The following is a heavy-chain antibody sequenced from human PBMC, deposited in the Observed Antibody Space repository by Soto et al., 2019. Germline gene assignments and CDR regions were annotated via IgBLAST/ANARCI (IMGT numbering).Heavy chain of an antibody. V-gene: IGHV1-69*01. Sequence: QVQLVQSGAEVKKPGSSVKVSCKASGDTFSSYAIKWVRQAPGQGLEWMGGIIPIFGTANYAQKFQGRVTITPDESTSTAYMELSSLRSEDTAVYYCARDGSGYRSRASPMDVWGQGTTVTVSS. CDR2: IIPIFGTA. D-gene: IGHD3-22*01. J-gene: IGHJ6*02. CDR3: ARDGSGYRSRASPMDV. CDR1: GDTFSSYA.